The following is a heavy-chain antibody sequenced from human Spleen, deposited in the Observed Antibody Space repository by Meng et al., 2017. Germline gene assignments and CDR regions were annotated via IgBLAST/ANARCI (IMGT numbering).Heavy chain of an antibody. Sequence: GGSLRSSCAASGFTFSIYATHWVRQAPGKGLEWVAVIWYDGSNKDYADSVKGRFTISRDNSKNTLYLQMNSLRAEDTAMYYCARQRIGPLMPFDPWGQRTLVTVSS. CDR3: ARQRIGPLMPFDP. V-gene: IGHV3-33*01. CDR2: IWYDGSNK. J-gene: IGHJ5*02. D-gene: IGHD2/OR15-2a*01. CDR1: GFTFSIYA.